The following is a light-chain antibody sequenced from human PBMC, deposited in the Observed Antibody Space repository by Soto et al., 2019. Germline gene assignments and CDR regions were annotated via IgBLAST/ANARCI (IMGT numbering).Light chain of an antibody. J-gene: IGKJ2*01. CDR2: LGS. CDR3: MQALQTPYT. CDR1: QSLLHSNGYNY. Sequence: DLVMTQSPLSLPVTPGEPASISCRSSQSLLHSNGYNYLDWYLQKPGQSPQLLIYLGSNRASGVPDRFSGSGSGTDFTLKISRVEAEDVGXYYCMQALQTPYTFGQGTKLEIK. V-gene: IGKV2-28*01.